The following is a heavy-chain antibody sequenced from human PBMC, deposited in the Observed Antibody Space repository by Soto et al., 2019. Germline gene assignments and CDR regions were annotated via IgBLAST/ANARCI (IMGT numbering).Heavy chain of an antibody. Sequence: GGSLRLSCAASGFTFNDYAMHWVRQAPGKGLEWVSGISWNSGSIGYADSVKGRFTISRDNAKNSLYLQMNSLRAEDTAFYYCAKDKGYSSSWYIFDYWGQGTLVTVSS. J-gene: IGHJ4*02. D-gene: IGHD6-13*01. V-gene: IGHV3-9*01. CDR1: GFTFNDYA. CDR3: AKDKGYSSSWYIFDY. CDR2: ISWNSGSI.